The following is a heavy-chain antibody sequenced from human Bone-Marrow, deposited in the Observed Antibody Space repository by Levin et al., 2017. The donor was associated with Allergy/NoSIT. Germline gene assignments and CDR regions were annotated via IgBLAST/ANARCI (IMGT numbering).Heavy chain of an antibody. CDR1: GDSITSGGTY. D-gene: IGHD3-10*01. CDR2: IFSTGST. V-gene: IGHV4-31*03. CDR3: TRDRIRGVVRGPMDV. J-gene: IGHJ6*03. Sequence: ASETLSLTCTVSGDSITSGGTYWTWIRQHPGRGLEWLGYIFSTGSTYYNPSLKSRLTISLDTSKNQFSLKLDSVTAADTAVYFCTRDRIRGVVRGPMDVWGTGTTVIVSS.